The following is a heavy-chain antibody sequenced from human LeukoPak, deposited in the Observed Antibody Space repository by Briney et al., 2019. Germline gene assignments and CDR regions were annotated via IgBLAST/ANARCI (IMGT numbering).Heavy chain of an antibody. CDR3: AKRIQSAMATGY. Sequence: GGSLRLSCAASGFTFSNSALSWVRQAPGKGLEWVSDISGSGGSTYYADSVKGRFTTSRDNSKNTLYLQMNSLRAEDTAVYYCAKRIQSAMATGYWGQGTLVTVSS. CDR2: ISGSGGST. CDR1: GFTFSNSA. J-gene: IGHJ4*02. V-gene: IGHV3-23*01. D-gene: IGHD5-18*01.